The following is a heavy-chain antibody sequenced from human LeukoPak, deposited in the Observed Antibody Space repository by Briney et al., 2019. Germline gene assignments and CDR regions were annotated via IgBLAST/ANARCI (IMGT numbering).Heavy chain of an antibody. Sequence: GALRLSCAASGSIFSSYWMAWVRQAPGKGLEWVANIKEDGSDKNYVDSVKGRFTISRDNAKNSLYLQMSSLRAEDTAVYYCARGNSNYHDSSGYYPNPHFDYWGQGTLVTVSS. CDR2: IKEDGSDK. CDR1: GSIFSSYW. CDR3: ARGNSNYHDSSGYYPNPHFDY. J-gene: IGHJ4*02. V-gene: IGHV3-7*01. D-gene: IGHD3-22*01.